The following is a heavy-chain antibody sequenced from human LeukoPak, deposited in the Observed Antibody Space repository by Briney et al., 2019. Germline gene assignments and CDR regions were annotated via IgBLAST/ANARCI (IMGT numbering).Heavy chain of an antibody. D-gene: IGHD3-3*01. Sequence: ASVKVSCKASGYTFTSFGLNWVRQAPGQGLEWLGWINTKTGNPTSAQDITGRFMFSLDTSVNTAYLQISSLNAEDTAVYYCARGGEGTYYDFWSGYVFGWFDPWGQGTLVTVSS. J-gene: IGHJ5*02. CDR3: ARGGEGTYYDFWSGYVFGWFDP. CDR1: GYTFTSFG. V-gene: IGHV7-4-1*02. CDR2: INTKTGNP.